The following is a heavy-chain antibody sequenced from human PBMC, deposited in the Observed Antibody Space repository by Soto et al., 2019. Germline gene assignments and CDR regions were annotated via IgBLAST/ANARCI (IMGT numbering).Heavy chain of an antibody. J-gene: IGHJ3*02. CDR2: IKQDGSEK. Sequence: EVQLVESGGGLVQPGGSLRLSCAASRFIFSSYWMSWVRQAPGKGLEWVANIKQDGSEKNYVDSVKGRFTISRDNAKNSLYLQMNRLRAEDMAVYYCARDFDIWGQGTMVTVSS. CDR1: RFIFSSYW. CDR3: ARDFDI. V-gene: IGHV3-7*01.